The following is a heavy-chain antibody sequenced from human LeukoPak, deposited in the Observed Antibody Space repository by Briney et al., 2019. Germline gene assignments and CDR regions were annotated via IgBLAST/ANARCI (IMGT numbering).Heavy chain of an antibody. CDR1: GFTFSSYE. CDR2: ITGSGDTI. CDR3: ARVPSLGDWLLGEYYFDY. Sequence: GGSLRLSCSASGFTFSSYEMNWVRQAPGKGLEWISYITGSGDTIYYADSVKGRFTISRDNAKNSLFLQMNSLRAEDTAVYYCARVPSLGDWLLGEYYFDYWGQGTLVTVSS. V-gene: IGHV3-48*03. J-gene: IGHJ4*02. D-gene: IGHD3-9*01.